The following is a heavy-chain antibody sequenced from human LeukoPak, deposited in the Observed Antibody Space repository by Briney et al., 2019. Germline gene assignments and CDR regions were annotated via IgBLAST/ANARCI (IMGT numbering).Heavy chain of an antibody. V-gene: IGHV3-33*06. CDR1: GFTFSHYG. J-gene: IGHJ5*02. Sequence: GGSLRLSCATSGFTFSHYGMPWVRQAPGGGLEWMAVIWSDATNMYYGDSVKGRFIISRDNSKNTIYLQMNSLRVEDTAVYYCAKDAQRGFDYSNSLQSWGQGTLVTVSS. CDR2: IWSDATNM. D-gene: IGHD4-11*01. CDR3: AKDAQRGFDYSNSLQS.